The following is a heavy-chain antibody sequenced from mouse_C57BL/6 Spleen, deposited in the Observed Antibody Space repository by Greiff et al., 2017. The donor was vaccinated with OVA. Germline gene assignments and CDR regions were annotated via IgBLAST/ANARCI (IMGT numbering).Heavy chain of an antibody. CDR3: ARDYGSSYWYFDV. CDR1: GFTFSDYG. V-gene: IGHV5-17*01. CDR2: ISSGSSTI. Sequence: EVQLVESGGGLVKPGGSLKLSCAASGFTFSDYGMHWVRQAPEKGLEWVAYISSGSSTIYYADTVKGRFTLSRDNAKNTLFLQMTSLRSEDTAMYYCARDYGSSYWYFDVWGTGTTVTVSS. D-gene: IGHD1-1*01. J-gene: IGHJ1*03.